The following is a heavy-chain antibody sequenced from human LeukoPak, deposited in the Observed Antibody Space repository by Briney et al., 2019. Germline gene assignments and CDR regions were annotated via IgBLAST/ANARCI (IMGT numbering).Heavy chain of an antibody. CDR1: GFTFSSYS. Sequence: GGSLRLSCAASGFTFSSYSMNWVRQAPGKGLEWVSYISSSSSTIYYADSVKGRFTISRDNAKNSLYLQMNSLRAEDTAVYYCAGLLWVGYDSSGYYYDAPGQHYYYYGMDVWGQGTTVTVSS. D-gene: IGHD3-22*01. CDR3: AGLLWVGYDSSGYYYDAPGQHYYYYGMDV. J-gene: IGHJ6*02. CDR2: ISSSSSTI. V-gene: IGHV3-48*04.